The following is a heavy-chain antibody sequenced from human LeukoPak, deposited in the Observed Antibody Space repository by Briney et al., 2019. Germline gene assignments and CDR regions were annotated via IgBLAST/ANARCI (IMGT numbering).Heavy chain of an antibody. CDR2: ISGSGGST. CDR3: ARRGGAYSHPYDY. J-gene: IGHJ4*02. V-gene: IGHV3-23*01. Sequence: GGSLRLSCAASAFTFSSYGMSSVRQAPGNGLEWVSAISGSGGSTYYADSVKGRFTISRDNSKNTLYLQMNSLRAEDTAVYYCARRGGAYSHPYDYWGQGTLVTVSS. CDR1: AFTFSSYG. D-gene: IGHD4/OR15-4a*01.